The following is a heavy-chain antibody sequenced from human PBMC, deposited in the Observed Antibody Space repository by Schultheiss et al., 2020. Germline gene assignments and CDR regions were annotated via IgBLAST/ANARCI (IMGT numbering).Heavy chain of an antibody. Sequence: GESLKISCAASGFNFTNTWMSWVRQAPGKGLEWVSYISSSGSTIYYADSVKGRFTISRDNAKNSLYLQMNSLRAEDTAVYYCARVLGDTAFCSDWGQGTLVTVSS. CDR2: ISSSGSTI. D-gene: IGHD5-18*01. J-gene: IGHJ4*02. CDR1: GFNFTNTW. CDR3: ARVLGDTAFCSD. V-gene: IGHV3-11*04.